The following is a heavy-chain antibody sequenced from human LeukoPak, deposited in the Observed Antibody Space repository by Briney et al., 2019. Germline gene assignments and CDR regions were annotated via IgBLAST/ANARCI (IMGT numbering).Heavy chain of an antibody. V-gene: IGHV3-74*01. Sequence: PGGSLRLSCAASGFTFSSYSMNWVRQAPGKGLVWVSRINTDGSSTNYADSVKGRFTISRDNAKNTVYLQMNSLRAEDTAVYYCANGAFRLYYIDVWGKGTTVTVSS. CDR3: ANGAFRLYYIDV. D-gene: IGHD3-16*01. CDR1: GFTFSSYS. J-gene: IGHJ6*03. CDR2: INTDGSST.